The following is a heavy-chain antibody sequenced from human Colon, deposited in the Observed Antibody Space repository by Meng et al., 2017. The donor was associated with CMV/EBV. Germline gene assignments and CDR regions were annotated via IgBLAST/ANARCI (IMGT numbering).Heavy chain of an antibody. CDR2: IFGDHNT. CDR1: GFTFTNAW. Sequence: GESLKISCAASGFTFTNAWMTWVRQAPGQGLEWVATIFGDHNTYYADSVKGRFTIFRDDPKNTVSLEMNSLRAEDTAMYYCARKASHFYYGMDVWGQGTTVTVSS. CDR3: ARKASHFYYGMDV. J-gene: IGHJ6*02. V-gene: IGHV3-53*01.